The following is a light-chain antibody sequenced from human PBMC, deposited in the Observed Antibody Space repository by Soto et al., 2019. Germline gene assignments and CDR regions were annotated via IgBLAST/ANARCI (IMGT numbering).Light chain of an antibody. CDR2: AAS. CDR1: QAISNS. J-gene: IGKJ3*01. Sequence: DIQMTQSPSSLSASVGDRVTITCRASQAISNSLAWYQQKPGKVPKVLIYAASTLQSGVPSRFSGSGSGTDFTLTITSLQPEDVATYFCQKYHSAPFTFGPGTKPDIK. CDR3: QKYHSAPFT. V-gene: IGKV1-27*01.